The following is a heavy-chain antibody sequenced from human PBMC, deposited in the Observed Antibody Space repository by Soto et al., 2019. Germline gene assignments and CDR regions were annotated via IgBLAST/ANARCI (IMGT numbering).Heavy chain of an antibody. CDR3: TTVRSYSSSWPLGY. CDR1: GFTFNNAW. D-gene: IGHD6-13*01. V-gene: IGHV3-15*07. CDR2: IRSKTDGGTT. Sequence: PGGSLRLSCAASGFTFNNAWMHWVRQAPGKGLEWVGRIRSKTDGGTTDYAAPVKGRFTISRDDSRSTLYLQMNSLKTEDTAVYYCTTVRSYSSSWPLGYWGQGTLVTVSS. J-gene: IGHJ4*02.